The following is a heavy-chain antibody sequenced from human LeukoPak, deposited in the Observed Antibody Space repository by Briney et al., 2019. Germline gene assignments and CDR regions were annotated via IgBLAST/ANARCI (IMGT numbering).Heavy chain of an antibody. CDR3: ARGVDPVDY. V-gene: IGHV3-48*01. CDR2: ISSSSSTI. Sequence: GGSLRLSWAASGFTFSSYSMTWVRQAPGKGLEWVSYISSSSSTIYYADSVKGRFTISRDNAKNSLYLQMNSLRAEDTAVYYCARGVDPVDYWGQGTLVTVSS. CDR1: GFTFSSYS. J-gene: IGHJ4*02.